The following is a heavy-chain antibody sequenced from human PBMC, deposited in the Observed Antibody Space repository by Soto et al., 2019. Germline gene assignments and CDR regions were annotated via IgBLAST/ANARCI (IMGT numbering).Heavy chain of an antibody. CDR1: GGTFSSYV. Sequence: QVQLVQSGAEVKKPGSSVKVSCKASGGTFSSYVISWVRQAPGQGLDWMGGIIPMFGTTNYAQKIQGRGTITADESTTTAYMELNNLRSEDTAVYYCATEKEVTATGVGDYWGQGTLVTVSS. D-gene: IGHD6-13*01. V-gene: IGHV1-69*01. CDR3: ATEKEVTATGVGDY. J-gene: IGHJ4*02. CDR2: IIPMFGTT.